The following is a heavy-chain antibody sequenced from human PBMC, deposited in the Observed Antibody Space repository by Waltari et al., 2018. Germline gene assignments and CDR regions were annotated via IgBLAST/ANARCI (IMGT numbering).Heavy chain of an antibody. Sequence: QVQLVESGGGVVQPGRSLRLSCAASGFTFSSYAMHWVRQAPGKGLEWVAVISYDGSNKYYADSVKGRFTISRDNSKNTLYLQMNSLRAEDTAVYYCARVVVDHTENYYYYYGMDVWGQGTTVTVSS. CDR1: GFTFSSYA. J-gene: IGHJ6*02. CDR3: ARVVVDHTENYYYYYGMDV. CDR2: ISYDGSNK. D-gene: IGHD2-15*01. V-gene: IGHV3-30-3*01.